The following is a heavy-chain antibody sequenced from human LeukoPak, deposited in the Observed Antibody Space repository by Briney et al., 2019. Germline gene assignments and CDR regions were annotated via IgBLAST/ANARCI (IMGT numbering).Heavy chain of an antibody. CDR2: IIPIFGTA. Sequence: SVKVSCKASGGTFSSYAISWVRQAPGQGLEWMGGIIPIFGTANYAQKFQGRVTIATDESTSTAYMELSSLRSEDTAVYYCARGGGGTQPFDYWGQGTLVTVSS. V-gene: IGHV1-69*05. CDR3: ARGGGGTQPFDY. D-gene: IGHD3-10*01. CDR1: GGTFSSYA. J-gene: IGHJ4*02.